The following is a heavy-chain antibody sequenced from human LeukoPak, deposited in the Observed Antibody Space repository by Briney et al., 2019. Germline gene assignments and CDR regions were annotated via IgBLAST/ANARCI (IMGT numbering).Heavy chain of an antibody. CDR2: INHSGST. V-gene: IGHV4-34*01. CDR3: ARGGGLGRLKWVVVPAAPFDY. CDR1: GGSFSGYY. D-gene: IGHD2-2*01. J-gene: IGHJ4*02. Sequence: PSETLSLTCAVYGGSFSGYYWSWIRQPPGKGLEWIGEINHSGSTNYNPSLKSRVTISVDTSKNQFSLKLSSVTAADTAVYYCARGGGLGRLKWVVVPAAPFDYWGQGTLVTVSS.